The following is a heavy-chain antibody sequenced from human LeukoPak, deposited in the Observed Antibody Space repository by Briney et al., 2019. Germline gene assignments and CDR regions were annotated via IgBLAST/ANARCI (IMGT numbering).Heavy chain of an antibody. Sequence: PSETLSLTCTVSGGSISSSSWYWGWIRQPPGKGLEWIGSIYYSGSTYYNPSLKSRVTISVDTSKNQFSLKLSSVTAADTAVYYCARHQAAAGVDYWGQGNLVTVSS. CDR1: GGSISSSSWY. V-gene: IGHV4-39*01. CDR2: IYYSGST. CDR3: ARHQAAAGVDY. D-gene: IGHD6-13*01. J-gene: IGHJ4*02.